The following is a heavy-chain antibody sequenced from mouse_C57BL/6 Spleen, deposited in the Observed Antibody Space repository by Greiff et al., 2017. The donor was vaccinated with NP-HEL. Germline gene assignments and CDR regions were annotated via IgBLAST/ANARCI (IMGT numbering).Heavy chain of an antibody. CDR1: GYTFTSYW. CDR2: IDPSDSYT. J-gene: IGHJ2*01. Sequence: VKLQQPGAELVMPGASVKLSCKASGYTFTSYWMHWVKQRPGQGLEWIGEIDPSDSYTNYNQKFKGKSTLTVDKSSSTAYMQLSSLTSEDSAVYYCARSFTTVVGGDYWGQGTTLTVSS. CDR3: ARSFTTVVGGDY. D-gene: IGHD1-1*01. V-gene: IGHV1-69*01.